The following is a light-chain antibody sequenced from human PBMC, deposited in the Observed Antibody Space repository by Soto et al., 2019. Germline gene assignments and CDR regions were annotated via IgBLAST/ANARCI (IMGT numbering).Light chain of an antibody. CDR2: GAS. J-gene: IGKJ1*01. V-gene: IGKV3-20*01. CDR1: QSISNNY. Sequence: EIVLTQSPGTLSLAAGERATLSCRASQSISNNYLAWFQQRPGQAPRLLIYGASSRATGIPDRFSGSGCGTDFTLTISRLEPEDLGMYYCQKYGSSPRTFGQGTKVEIK. CDR3: QKYGSSPRT.